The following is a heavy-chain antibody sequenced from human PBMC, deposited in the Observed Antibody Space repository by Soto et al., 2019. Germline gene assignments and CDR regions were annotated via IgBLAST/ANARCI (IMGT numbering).Heavy chain of an antibody. CDR2: ISASGSGA. V-gene: IGHV3-23*01. J-gene: IGHJ1*01. CDR1: GFTFSTYG. CDR3: EKHSDRDYFHH. D-gene: IGHD3-10*01. Sequence: GGSLRLSCAASGFTFSTYGMSWVRQAPEKGLEWVSGISASGSGAYYANSVKGRFTISRDNSEKTLYMQMDSLRVEDTAVYYCEKHSDRDYFHHWGQGTMVTFSS.